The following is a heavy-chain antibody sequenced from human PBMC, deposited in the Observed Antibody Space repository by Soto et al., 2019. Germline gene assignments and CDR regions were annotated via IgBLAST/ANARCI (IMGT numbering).Heavy chain of an antibody. CDR2: IYYSGST. J-gene: IGHJ6*02. D-gene: IGHD6-19*01. CDR3: ARDQSVAGYYYYGMDV. Sequence: SETLSLTCTVSGGSISTYYWNWIRQSPGKGLEWIGYIYYSGSTNYNPSLKSRVTISVDTSKNQFSLKLSSVTAADTAVYYCARDQSVAGYYYYGMDVWGQGTTVTVSS. V-gene: IGHV4-59*01. CDR1: GGSISTYY.